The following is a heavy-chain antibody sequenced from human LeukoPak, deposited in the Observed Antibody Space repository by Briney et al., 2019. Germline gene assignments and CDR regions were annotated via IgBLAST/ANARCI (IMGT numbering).Heavy chain of an antibody. V-gene: IGHV4-59*08. D-gene: IGHD1-26*01. CDR3: VRHHGHQSSDSCYLRGSFDY. J-gene: IGHJ4*02. CDR2: GYYSGSP. Sequence: SETLSLTCTVYGASMTSHYWGWIQQSPGKGLEWIGYGYYSGSPTYNASLKSRITISLDTSKNQFSLRLNSVTAADTVVYYCVRHHGHQSSDSCYLRGSFDYWGQGTLVAVSS. CDR1: GASMTSHY.